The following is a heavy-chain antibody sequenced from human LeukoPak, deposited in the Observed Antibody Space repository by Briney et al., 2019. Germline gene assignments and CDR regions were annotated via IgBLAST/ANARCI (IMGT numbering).Heavy chain of an antibody. CDR2: IYYSGST. V-gene: IGHV4-59*01. CDR3: ARVTGYMIEDYFDY. CDR1: GGSISTYF. J-gene: IGHJ4*02. D-gene: IGHD3-22*01. Sequence: SETLSLTCTVSGGSISTYFWSWIRQPPGKGLEWIGYIYYSGSTNYNPSLKSRVTISVDTSKNQFSLKLRSVTAADTAVYYCARVTGYMIEDYFDYWGQGTLVTVSS.